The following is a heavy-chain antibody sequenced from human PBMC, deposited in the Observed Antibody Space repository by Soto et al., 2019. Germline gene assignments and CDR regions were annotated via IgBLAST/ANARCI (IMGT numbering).Heavy chain of an antibody. CDR3: ARDKDYGDYSEN. D-gene: IGHD4-17*01. Sequence: QVQLGESGGGVVQPGRSLRLSCAASGFTFSSYAMHWVRQAPGKGLEWVAVISYDGSNTYYADSVKGRFTISRDNSKNTLYLQMNSLRAEDTAVYYCARDKDYGDYSENWGQGTLVTVSS. CDR1: GFTFSSYA. J-gene: IGHJ4*02. V-gene: IGHV3-30-3*01. CDR2: ISYDGSNT.